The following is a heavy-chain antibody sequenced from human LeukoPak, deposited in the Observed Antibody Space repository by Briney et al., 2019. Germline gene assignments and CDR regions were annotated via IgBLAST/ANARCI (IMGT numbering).Heavy chain of an antibody. D-gene: IGHD6-19*01. CDR2: IRYDGGNK. J-gene: IGHJ6*04. Sequence: TGGSLRLSCAASGFTFSSYGMHWVRQAPGKGLEWVAFIRYDGGNKYYADSVKGRFTISRDNSKNTLYLQMNSLRAEDTAVYYCAKDPVAVAGTSMDVWGKGTTVTVSS. CDR1: GFTFSSYG. CDR3: AKDPVAVAGTSMDV. V-gene: IGHV3-30*02.